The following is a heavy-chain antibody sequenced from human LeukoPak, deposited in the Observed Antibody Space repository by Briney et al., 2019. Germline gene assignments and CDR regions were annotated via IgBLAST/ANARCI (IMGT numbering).Heavy chain of an antibody. V-gene: IGHV3-74*01. J-gene: IGHJ4*02. Sequence: GGSLRLSCVASGFTFSSYWIHWVRQAPGKGLVWVSRINSDGGSTDYADSVKGRFTISRDNAKNTLYLQMNSLRAEDTAVYYCARDAAVAGPYYFDYWGQGILVTVSS. CDR3: ARDAAVAGPYYFDY. D-gene: IGHD6-19*01. CDR2: INSDGGST. CDR1: GFTFSSYW.